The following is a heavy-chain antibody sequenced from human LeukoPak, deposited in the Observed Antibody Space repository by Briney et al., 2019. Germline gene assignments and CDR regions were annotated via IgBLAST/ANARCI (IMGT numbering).Heavy chain of an antibody. CDR2: ISSSGSTI. Sequence: GGSLRLSCAASGFTFSNYWMHWVRQAPGKGLEWVSYISSSGSTIYYADSVKGRFTISRDNAKNSLYLQMNSLRAEDTAVYYCARDWSGYYGSGSYPFDYWGQGTLVTVSS. V-gene: IGHV3-48*04. J-gene: IGHJ4*02. CDR1: GFTFSNYW. CDR3: ARDWSGYYGSGSYPFDY. D-gene: IGHD3-10*01.